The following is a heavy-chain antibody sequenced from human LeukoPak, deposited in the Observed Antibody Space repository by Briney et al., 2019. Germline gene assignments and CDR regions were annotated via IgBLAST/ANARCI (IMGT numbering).Heavy chain of an antibody. J-gene: IGHJ2*01. CDR2: IYYSGST. Sequence: PSETLSLTCTVSGGSISSSSYYWGWIRQPPGKGLEWIGSIYYSGSTYSNPSLKSRVTISVDTSKNRFSLKLSSVTAADTAVYYCAGGLSAVYYWYFDLWGRGTLVTVSS. CDR3: AGGLSAVYYWYFDL. D-gene: IGHD3-16*01. V-gene: IGHV4-39*01. CDR1: GGSISSSSYY.